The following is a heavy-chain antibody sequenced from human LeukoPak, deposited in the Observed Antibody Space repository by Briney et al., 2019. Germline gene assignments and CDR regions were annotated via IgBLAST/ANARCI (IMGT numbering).Heavy chain of an antibody. D-gene: IGHD6-6*01. J-gene: IGHJ4*02. CDR2: IYYSRST. V-gene: IGHV4-59*01. CDR3: AREGSSSSYFDY. Sequence: PSETLSLTCTVSGGSISSYYWSWIRQPPGKGLEWIGYIYYSRSTNYNPSLKSRVTISVDTSKNQFSLKLSSVTAADTAVYYCAREGSSSSYFDYWGQGTLVTVSS. CDR1: GGSISSYY.